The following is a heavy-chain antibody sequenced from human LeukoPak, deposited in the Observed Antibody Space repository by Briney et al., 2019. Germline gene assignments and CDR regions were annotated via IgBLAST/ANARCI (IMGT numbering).Heavy chain of an antibody. D-gene: IGHD1-7*01. CDR2: IWYDGSNK. J-gene: IGHJ5*02. Sequence: GGSLRLSCAASGFTFSSYGMHWVRQAPGKGLERVAVIWYDGSNKYYADSVKGRFTISRDNSKNTLYLQMNSLRAEDTAVYYCARGKTHNWNYFWFDPWGQGTLVTVSS. CDR1: GFTFSSYG. V-gene: IGHV3-33*01. CDR3: ARGKTHNWNYFWFDP.